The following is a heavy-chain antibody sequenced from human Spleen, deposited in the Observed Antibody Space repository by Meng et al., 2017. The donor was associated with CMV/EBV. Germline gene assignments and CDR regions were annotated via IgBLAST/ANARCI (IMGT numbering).Heavy chain of an antibody. D-gene: IGHD3-10*01. CDR3: AKDQGTDFYYYAMDV. V-gene: IGHV3-33*06. CDR2: IWHDGSDK. CDR1: GFTVSSNY. J-gene: IGHJ6*02. Sequence: GGSLRLSCAASGFTVSSNYMSWVRQTPGKGLEWVAVIWHDGSDKYYGDPMKGRFTISRDNSKNTLYLQMNSLRAEDTAVYYCAKDQGTDFYYYAMDVWGPGTTVTVSS.